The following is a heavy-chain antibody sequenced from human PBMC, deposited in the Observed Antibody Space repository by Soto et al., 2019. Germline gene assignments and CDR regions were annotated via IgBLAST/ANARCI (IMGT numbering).Heavy chain of an antibody. CDR2: MYHSGIT. CDR1: GYSIRSGYF. Sequence: SETLSLTCAVSGYSIRSGYFWGRIRQPPGKGLEWIGSMYHSGITYYNLSLKSRVTISVDTSKNQLSLKLSSATAADTAVYYCASSSLYGMDVWGQGTTGTVSS. J-gene: IGHJ6*02. CDR3: ASSSLYGMDV. V-gene: IGHV4-38-2*01.